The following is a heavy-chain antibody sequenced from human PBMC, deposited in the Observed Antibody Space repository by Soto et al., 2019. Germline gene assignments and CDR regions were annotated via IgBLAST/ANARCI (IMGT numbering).Heavy chain of an antibody. CDR1: EGSISDRGYC. Sequence: LSCTVAEGSISDRGYCWSCIRKHPGKGLEWIGYIYYSGSTYYNPSLKSRVTISVDTSKNQFSLKLSSVTAADTAVYYCARGGQQLVTFDYWGQGTLVTVSS. CDR2: IYYSGST. D-gene: IGHD6-13*01. CDR3: ARGGQQLVTFDY. J-gene: IGHJ4*02. V-gene: IGHV4-31*03.